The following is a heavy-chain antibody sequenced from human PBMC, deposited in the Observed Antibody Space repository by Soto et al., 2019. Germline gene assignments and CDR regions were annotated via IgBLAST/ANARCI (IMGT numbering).Heavy chain of an antibody. Sequence: SVKVSCKASGGTFSSYAISWVRQAPGQGLEWMGGIIPIFGTANYAQKFQGRVTITADKSTSTAYMELSSLRSEDTAVYYCAKCMRYYDILTGCDTFDIWGQGTMVTVSS. J-gene: IGHJ3*02. V-gene: IGHV1-69*06. CDR1: GGTFSSYA. CDR2: IIPIFGTA. D-gene: IGHD3-9*01. CDR3: AKCMRYYDILTGCDTFDI.